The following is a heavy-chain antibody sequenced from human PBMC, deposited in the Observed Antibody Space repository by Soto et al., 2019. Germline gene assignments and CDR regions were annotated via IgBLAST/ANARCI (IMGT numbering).Heavy chain of an antibody. V-gene: IGHV3-23*01. D-gene: IGHD3-22*01. CDR1: GFTFSSYA. J-gene: IGHJ3*02. CDR3: AKTYYYDSSGYQGAHAFDI. Sequence: GGSLRLSCAASGFTFSSYAMSWVRQAPGKGLEWVSAISGSGGSTYYADSVKGRFTISRDNSKNTLYLQMNSLRAEDTAVYYCAKTYYYDSSGYQGAHAFDIWGQGTMVTVSS. CDR2: ISGSGGST.